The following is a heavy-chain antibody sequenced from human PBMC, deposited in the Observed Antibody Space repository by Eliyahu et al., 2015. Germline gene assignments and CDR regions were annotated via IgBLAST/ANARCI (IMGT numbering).Heavy chain of an antibody. V-gene: IGHV4-34*01. CDR1: GGSFSGYY. CDR3: ARGGASGDRAPLRFLEWTVDY. J-gene: IGHJ4*02. D-gene: IGHD3-3*01. Sequence: QVQLQQWGAGLLKPSETLSLTCAVYGGSFSGYYWXWIRQPPGKGLEWIGEINHSGSTNYNPSLKSRVTISVDTSKNQFSLKLSSVTAADTAVYYCARGGASGDRAPLRFLEWTVDYWGQGTLVTVSS. CDR2: INHSGST.